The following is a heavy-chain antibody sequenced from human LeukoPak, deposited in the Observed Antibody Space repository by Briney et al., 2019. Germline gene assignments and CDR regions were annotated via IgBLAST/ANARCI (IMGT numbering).Heavy chain of an antibody. CDR1: GGSISSYY. Sequence: SETLSLTCTVSGGSISSYYWSWIRQPPGKGLEWIGEINHSGSTDYNPSLKSRVTISVDTSKNQFSLRLSSVTAADTAVYYCARCLQWPLRRCFDYWGQGTLVTVSS. CDR3: ARCLQWPLRRCFDY. J-gene: IGHJ4*02. V-gene: IGHV4-34*01. D-gene: IGHD2-15*01. CDR2: INHSGST.